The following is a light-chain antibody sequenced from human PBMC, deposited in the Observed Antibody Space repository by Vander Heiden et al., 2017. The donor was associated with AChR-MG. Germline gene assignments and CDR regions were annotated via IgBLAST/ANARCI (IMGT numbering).Light chain of an antibody. Sequence: EIVLTQSPGTLSLSPGERATLSCRANQSVSSSYLAWYQQKPGQAPRLLIYGASSRATGIADRFSGSGSGTDFTLTISRREPEDSAVYFCQRFENNSPWTFGQGTKVEIK. CDR2: GAS. CDR1: QSVSSSY. V-gene: IGKV3-20*01. CDR3: QRFENNSPWT. J-gene: IGKJ1*01.